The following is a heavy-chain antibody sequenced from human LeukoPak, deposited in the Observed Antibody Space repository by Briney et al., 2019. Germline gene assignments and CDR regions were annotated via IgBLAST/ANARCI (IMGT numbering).Heavy chain of an antibody. V-gene: IGHV4-4*07. Sequence: SETLSLTCSVSGGSISRYYWSWIRQPAGKGLQWIGRIYTSGSTNYNPSLKSRVTTSVDTSKNQFSLKLSTVTAADTAVYYCARASSWLPFEYWGQGTLVTVSS. CDR1: GGSISRYY. CDR2: IYTSGST. CDR3: ARASSWLPFEY. D-gene: IGHD6-13*01. J-gene: IGHJ4*02.